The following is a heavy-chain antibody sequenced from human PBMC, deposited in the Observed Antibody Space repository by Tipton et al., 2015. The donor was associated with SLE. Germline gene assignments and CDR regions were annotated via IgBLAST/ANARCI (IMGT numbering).Heavy chain of an antibody. CDR1: GGSISSYY. J-gene: IGHJ4*02. V-gene: IGHV4-59*12. CDR2: IYYSGST. CDR3: ARDRDDVGDYIWGSPFDH. Sequence: GLVKPSETLSLTCTVSGGSISSYYWSWIRQPPGKGLEWIGYIYYSGSTNYNPSLKGRFTISRDNAKNSLYLQMNSLRAEDTAVYYCARDRDDVGDYIWGSPFDHWGQGTLVTVSS. D-gene: IGHD3-16*01.